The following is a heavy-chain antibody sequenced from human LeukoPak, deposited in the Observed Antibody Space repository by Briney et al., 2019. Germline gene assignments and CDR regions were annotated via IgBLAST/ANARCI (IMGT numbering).Heavy chain of an antibody. CDR2: INHSGST. Sequence: SETLSLTCAVYGGSFSGYYWSWIRQPPGKGLEWIGEINHSGSTNYNPSLKSRVTISVDTSKNQFSLKLSSVTAADKAVYYCARDKWLQLDYWGQGTLVTVSS. D-gene: IGHD5-24*01. V-gene: IGHV4-34*01. CDR3: ARDKWLQLDY. CDR1: GGSFSGYY. J-gene: IGHJ4*02.